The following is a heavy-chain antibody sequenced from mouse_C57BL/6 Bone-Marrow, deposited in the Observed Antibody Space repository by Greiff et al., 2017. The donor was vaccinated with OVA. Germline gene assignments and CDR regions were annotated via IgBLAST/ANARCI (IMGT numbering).Heavy chain of an antibody. CDR2: INPSTGGT. V-gene: IGHV1-42*01. Sequence: VQLQQSGPELVKPGASVKISCKASGYSFTGYYMNWVKQSPEKSLEWIGEINPSTGGTTYNQKFKAKATLTVDKSSSTAYMQLKSLTSEDSAVYYCTTRFDYYGSSLYYFDYWGQGTTLTVSS. J-gene: IGHJ2*01. D-gene: IGHD1-1*01. CDR1: GYSFTGYY. CDR3: TTRFDYYGSSLYYFDY.